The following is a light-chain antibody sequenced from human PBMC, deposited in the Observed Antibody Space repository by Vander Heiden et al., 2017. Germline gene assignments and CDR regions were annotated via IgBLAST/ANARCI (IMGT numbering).Light chain of an antibody. J-gene: IGLJ1*01. CDR2: EVS. CDR3: CSYAGSSTVV. Sequence: QSALTQPASVSGSPGQSITISCTGTSSDVGSYNLVSWYQQHPGKATKLMINEVSKRPSGVSNRFSGSKSGNTASLTISGLQAEDEADYYCCSYAGSSTVVFGTGTKVTVL. CDR1: SSDVGSYNL. V-gene: IGLV2-23*02.